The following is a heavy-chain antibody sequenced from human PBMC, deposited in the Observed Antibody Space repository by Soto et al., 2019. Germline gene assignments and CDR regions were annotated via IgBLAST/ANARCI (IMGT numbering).Heavy chain of an antibody. J-gene: IGHJ3*02. V-gene: IGHV1-18*01. D-gene: IGHD3-3*01. CDR1: GYTFTSYG. CDR3: ARGLFGVVILSAFDI. CDR2: ISAYNGNT. Sequence: ASVKVSCKASGYTFTSYGISWVRQAPGQGLEWMGWISAYNGNTNYAQKLQGRVTMTTDTSTSTAYMELRSLSSDDTAVYYCARGLFGVVILSAFDIWGQGTMVTVSS.